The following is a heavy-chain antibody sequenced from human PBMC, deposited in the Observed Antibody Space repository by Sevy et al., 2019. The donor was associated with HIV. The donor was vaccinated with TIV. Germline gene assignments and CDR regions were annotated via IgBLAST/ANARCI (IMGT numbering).Heavy chain of an antibody. V-gene: IGHV3-48*02. CDR2: ISTSSTV. Sequence: GGSLRLSCATSGFTFSSYSMNWVRQAPGKGLEWISYISTSSTVYYADSAKGRFTISRDNAKNSLYLQMNSLREEDTAVYYCARGIGSADAFDIWGQGTMVTV. CDR1: GFTFSSYS. D-gene: IGHD2-21*01. J-gene: IGHJ3*02. CDR3: ARGIGSADAFDI.